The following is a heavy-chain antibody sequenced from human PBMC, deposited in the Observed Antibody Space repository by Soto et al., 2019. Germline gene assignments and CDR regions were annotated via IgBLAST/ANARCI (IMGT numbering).Heavy chain of an antibody. CDR3: AKDRNSFGYDSFVH. D-gene: IGHD3-22*01. Sequence: PGGSLRLSCAASGFTFSSYGMHWVRQAPGKGLEWVALLSSDGSSRFYADSVKGRFTTSRDNSENTLYLQMNILRNDDTAVYYCAKDRNSFGYDSFVHWGQGTRVTVSS. V-gene: IGHV3-30*18. CDR2: LSSDGSSR. CDR1: GFTFSSYG. J-gene: IGHJ4*02.